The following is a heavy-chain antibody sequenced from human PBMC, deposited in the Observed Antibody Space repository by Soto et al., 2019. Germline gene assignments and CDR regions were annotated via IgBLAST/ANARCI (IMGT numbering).Heavy chain of an antibody. J-gene: IGHJ6*03. CDR3: ARGPGQVWYMDV. CDR2: IWYDGSNK. CDR1: GFTFSSYG. Sequence: PGGSLRLSCAASGFTFSSYGMHWVRQAPGKGLEWVAVIWYDGSNKYYADSVKGRFTISRDNSKNTLYLQMNSLRAEDTAVYYCARGPGQVWYMDVWGKGTTVTVSS. V-gene: IGHV3-33*01. D-gene: IGHD3-16*01.